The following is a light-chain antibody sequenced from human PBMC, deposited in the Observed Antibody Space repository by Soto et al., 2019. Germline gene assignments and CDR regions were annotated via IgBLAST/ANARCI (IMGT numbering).Light chain of an antibody. V-gene: IGKV1-5*01. J-gene: IGKJ1*01. CDR1: QSISLS. Sequence: DIRMTQSPSTLSAFVGDRVTITCRASQSISLSLAWYQQKPGKAPDLLISDASNLESGVPSRFSGSGSGTEFTLTISSLQPDDFATYYCQQYNTYPWTFGQGTKVDIK. CDR3: QQYNTYPWT. CDR2: DAS.